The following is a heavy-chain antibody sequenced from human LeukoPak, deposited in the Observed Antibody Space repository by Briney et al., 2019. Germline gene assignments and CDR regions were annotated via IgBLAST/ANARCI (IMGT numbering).Heavy chain of an antibody. CDR1: GGSISTYY. Sequence: SGTLSLTCTVSGGSISTYYWAWIRQPAGKGLEWIGRIYTDGGTTIYNPSLTSRATISVDTSKNHFSLRLRSVTAADTAMYYCARESVEIGTRWFDPWGQGTLVTVSS. V-gene: IGHV4-4*07. CDR3: ARESVEIGTRWFDP. D-gene: IGHD6-13*01. J-gene: IGHJ5*01. CDR2: IYTDGGTT.